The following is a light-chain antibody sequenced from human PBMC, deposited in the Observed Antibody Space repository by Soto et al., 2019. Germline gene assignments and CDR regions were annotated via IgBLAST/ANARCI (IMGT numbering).Light chain of an antibody. CDR2: GAS. J-gene: IGKJ5*01. CDR1: QGTSSY. V-gene: IGKV1-12*01. CDR3: QQANTFPLT. Sequence: DIQLTQSPSFLSASVGDRVTITCRASQGTSSYLAWFQQKPGRAPKLLIYGASSLQSGVPSRFSGSGSGTHFTLTISSLQPEDFATYYCQQANTFPLTFGQGTRLEI.